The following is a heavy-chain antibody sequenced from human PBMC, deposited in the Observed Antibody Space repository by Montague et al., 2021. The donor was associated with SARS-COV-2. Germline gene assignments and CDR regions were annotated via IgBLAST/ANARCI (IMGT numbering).Heavy chain of an antibody. D-gene: IGHD2-21*02. Sequence: SETLSFTCTVSGGSISSYYWSWIRQPPGKGLQWIGYIYNNGSTNCNTFLKSRVTLSIDTSKNQFSLKLTSVTAADTAVYYCARGGGDSADYYYYAMDAWGQGTTVTVSS. V-gene: IGHV4-59*01. CDR1: GGSISSYY. CDR3: ARGGGDSADYYYYAMDA. J-gene: IGHJ6*02. CDR2: IYNNGST.